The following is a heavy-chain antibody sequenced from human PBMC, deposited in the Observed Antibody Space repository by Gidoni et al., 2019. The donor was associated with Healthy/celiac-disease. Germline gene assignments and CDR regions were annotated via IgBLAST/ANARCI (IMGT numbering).Heavy chain of an antibody. D-gene: IGHD7-27*01. CDR1: GFTVSSNY. V-gene: IGHV3-53*02. CDR2: IYSGGST. Sequence: EVQLVETGGGLIQPGGSLRLSCAASGFTVSSNYMSWVRQAPGKGLEWVSVIYSGGSTYYADSVKGRFTISRDNSKNTLYLQMNSLRAEDTAVYYCARAAPWGENAFDIWGQGTMVTVSS. J-gene: IGHJ3*02. CDR3: ARAAPWGENAFDI.